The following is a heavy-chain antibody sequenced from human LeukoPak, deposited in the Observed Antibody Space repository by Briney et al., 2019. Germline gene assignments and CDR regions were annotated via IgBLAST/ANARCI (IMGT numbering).Heavy chain of an antibody. CDR1: GFTFSSYA. CDR3: AKDLDSSGNFWGTDAFDI. J-gene: IGHJ3*02. Sequence: GGSLRLSCAASGFTFSSYAMSWVRQAPGKGLEWVSAISGSGGSTYYVDSVKGRFTISRDNSKDTLYLQMNSLRAEDTAIYYCAKDLDSSGNFWGTDAFDIWGQGTMVTVSS. V-gene: IGHV3-23*01. D-gene: IGHD3-22*01. CDR2: ISGSGGST.